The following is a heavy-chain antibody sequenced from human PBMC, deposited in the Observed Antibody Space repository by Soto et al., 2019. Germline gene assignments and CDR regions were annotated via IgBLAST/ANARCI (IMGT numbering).Heavy chain of an antibody. J-gene: IGHJ4*02. V-gene: IGHV2-5*02. CDR1: GFSLTTSGVG. CDR3: AHRVLRTVFGLVTTTAIYFDF. D-gene: IGHD3-3*01. CDR2: IYWDDDK. Sequence: QITLNESGPTVVRPTETLTLTCRFSGFSLTTSGVGVGWIRQSPGKAPEWLALIYWDDDKRYSASLKSNLTITKDTSKNQVVLTVTDLDPTDTATYYCAHRVLRTVFGLVTTTAIYFDFWGQGTPVAVSS.